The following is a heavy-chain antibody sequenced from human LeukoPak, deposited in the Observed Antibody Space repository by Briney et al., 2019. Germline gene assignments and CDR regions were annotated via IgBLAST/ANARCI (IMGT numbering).Heavy chain of an antibody. Sequence: GSLRLSCAASGFTFSGYVMSWVRQAPGRGLECVAGISGSGDKTYYAGSVKGRFSISRDNSKNTLYLQMNSLRAEDTARYFCARLPGDIPPHFDRWFDSWGQGILVTVSS. V-gene: IGHV3-23*01. J-gene: IGHJ5*01. CDR1: GFTFSGYV. CDR2: ISGSGDKT. D-gene: IGHD7-27*01. CDR3: ARLPGDIPPHFDRWFDS.